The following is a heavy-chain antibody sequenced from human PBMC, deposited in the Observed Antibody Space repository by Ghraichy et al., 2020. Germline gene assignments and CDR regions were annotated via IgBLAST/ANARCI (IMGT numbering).Heavy chain of an antibody. J-gene: IGHJ4*02. Sequence: GGSLRLSCAASGFIFSGYWMSWVRQAPGKGPEWVANIKKDGGEKYYVDSVKGRFTISRDNAKNSLYLQMNSLRAEDTAVYYCARDLGGGWYFDYWGQGALVTVSS. D-gene: IGHD6-19*01. CDR1: GFIFSGYW. CDR3: ARDLGGGWYFDY. V-gene: IGHV3-7*01. CDR2: IKKDGGEK.